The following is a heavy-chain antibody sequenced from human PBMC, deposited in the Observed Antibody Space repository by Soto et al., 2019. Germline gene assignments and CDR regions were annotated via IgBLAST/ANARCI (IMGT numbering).Heavy chain of an antibody. V-gene: IGHV3-21*01. Sequence: GGSLRLSCAASGFTFSSYSMNWVRQAPGKGLEWVSSISSSSSYIYYADSVKGRFTISRDNAKNSLYLQMNSLRAEDTAAYYCARNGYSYGFIEYYYYGMDVWGQGNTVTVSS. D-gene: IGHD5-18*01. CDR3: ARNGYSYGFIEYYYYGMDV. J-gene: IGHJ6*02. CDR1: GFTFSSYS. CDR2: ISSSSSYI.